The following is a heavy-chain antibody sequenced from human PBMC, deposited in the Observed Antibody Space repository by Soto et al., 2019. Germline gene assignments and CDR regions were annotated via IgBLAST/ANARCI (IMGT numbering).Heavy chain of an antibody. D-gene: IGHD6-19*01. CDR2: ISSSSSYI. J-gene: IGHJ4*02. CDR1: GFTFSSYS. CDR3: ASNSRGIAVA. V-gene: IGHV3-21*01. Sequence: EVQLVESGGGLVKPGGSLRLSCAASGFTFSSYSMNWVRQAPGKGLEWVSSISSSSSYIYYADSVKGRFTSSRDNAKNSLYLQMNSLRAEDTAVYYCASNSRGIAVAGGQGTLVTVSS.